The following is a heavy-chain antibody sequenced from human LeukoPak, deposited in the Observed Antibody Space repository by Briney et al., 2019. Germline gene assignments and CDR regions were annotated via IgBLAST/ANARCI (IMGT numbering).Heavy chain of an antibody. CDR2: IYHSGST. CDR1: GYSISSSYY. J-gene: IGHJ4*02. D-gene: IGHD1-26*01. Sequence: PSETLSLTCAVSGYSISSSYYWGWIRQPPGKGLEWIGSIYHSGSTYYNPSLKSRVTISVDTSKNQFSLKLSSVTAADTAVYYCARHSSRWELLVDYFDYWGQGTLVTVSS. V-gene: IGHV4-38-2*01. CDR3: ARHSSRWELLVDYFDY.